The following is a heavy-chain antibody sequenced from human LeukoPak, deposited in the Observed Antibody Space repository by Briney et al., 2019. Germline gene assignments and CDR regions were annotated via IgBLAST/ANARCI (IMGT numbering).Heavy chain of an antibody. CDR1: GFIFSTYA. Sequence: GGSLRLSCAASGFIFSTYAMNWVRQAPGKGLEGVSVISVGGGIKYYADSGKGRLTISRDNSKNTLYLQMNSLRAEDTAVYYCAKSHGYSYGFDYWGQGTLVTVSS. V-gene: IGHV3-23*01. J-gene: IGHJ4*02. CDR3: AKSHGYSYGFDY. D-gene: IGHD5-18*01. CDR2: ISVGGGIK.